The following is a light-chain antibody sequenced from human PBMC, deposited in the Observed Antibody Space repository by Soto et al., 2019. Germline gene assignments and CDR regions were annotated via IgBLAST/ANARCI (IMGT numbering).Light chain of an antibody. Sequence: QSVLTQPPSVSGAPGQRVTISCTGSGSNIGAGYHVHWYQQLPGTGPKLLIYGNSNRPSGVPDRFSGSKSGTSASLAITGLQAEDEADHYCQSYDSSLSVMFGGGTKVTVL. J-gene: IGLJ3*02. CDR2: GNS. V-gene: IGLV1-40*01. CDR3: QSYDSSLSVM. CDR1: GSNIGAGYH.